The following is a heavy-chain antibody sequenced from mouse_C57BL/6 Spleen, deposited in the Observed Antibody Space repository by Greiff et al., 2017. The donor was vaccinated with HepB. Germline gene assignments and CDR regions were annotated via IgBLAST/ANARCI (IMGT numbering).Heavy chain of an antibody. CDR3: ARQELAWFAY. V-gene: IGHV5-6*01. CDR1: GFTFSSYG. J-gene: IGHJ3*01. D-gene: IGHD4-1*01. CDR2: ISSGGSYT. Sequence: DVQLVESGGDLVKPGGSLKLSCAASGFTFSSYGMSWVRQTPDKRLEWVATISSGGSYTYYPDSVKGRFTISRDNAKNTLYLQMSSLKSEDTAMYYCARQELAWFAYWGQGTLVTVSA.